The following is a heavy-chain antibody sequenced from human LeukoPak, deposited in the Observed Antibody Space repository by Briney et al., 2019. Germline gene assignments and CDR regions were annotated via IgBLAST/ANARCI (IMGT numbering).Heavy chain of an antibody. Sequence: SETLSLTCTVSGGSISRYYWSWIRQPPGKGLEWIGYIYYSGSTNYNPSLKSRVTISVDTSKNQFSLKLSSVTAADTAVYYCARGADIVATTMYYFDYWGQGTLVTVSS. V-gene: IGHV4-59*01. D-gene: IGHD5-12*01. J-gene: IGHJ4*02. CDR3: ARGADIVATTMYYFDY. CDR1: GGSISRYY. CDR2: IYYSGST.